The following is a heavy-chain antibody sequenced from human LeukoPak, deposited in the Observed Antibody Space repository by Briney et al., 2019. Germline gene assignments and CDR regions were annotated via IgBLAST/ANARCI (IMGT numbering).Heavy chain of an antibody. Sequence: PSQTLSLTCTVSGGSISSGDYYWSWIRQPPGKGLEWLGYIYYSGSTYYNPSLKSRVTISVDTSKTQFSLKLSSVTAADTAVYYCARGSSSWYRGFDYWGQGTLVTVSS. D-gene: IGHD6-13*01. CDR1: GGSISSGDYY. J-gene: IGHJ4*02. V-gene: IGHV4-30-4*08. CDR2: IYYSGST. CDR3: ARGSSSWYRGFDY.